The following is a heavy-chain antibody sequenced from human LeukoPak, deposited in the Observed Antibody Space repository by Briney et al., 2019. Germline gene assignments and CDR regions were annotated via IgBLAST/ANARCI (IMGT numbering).Heavy chain of an antibody. J-gene: IGHJ5*02. CDR3: ARGSGSYTGAADH. CDR2: MNHRGNP. D-gene: IGHD6-19*01. V-gene: IGHV4-34*01. CDR1: GMSFTGYY. Sequence: SEPLSLTCAVHGMSFTGYYWSWIRQPPGKGLEWIGEMNHRGNPYFNPSFKSRVSISLDTSRKQFSLNLTSVTAADTAFYFCARGSGSYTGAADHWGQGTLVTVSS.